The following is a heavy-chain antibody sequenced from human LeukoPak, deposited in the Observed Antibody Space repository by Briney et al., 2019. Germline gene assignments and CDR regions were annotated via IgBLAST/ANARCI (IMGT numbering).Heavy chain of an antibody. CDR2: ISAYNGNT. CDR1: GYTFTSYG. J-gene: IGHJ3*02. V-gene: IGHV1-18*01. CDR3: ARAPSRGYSYGGDAFDI. Sequence: GASVKVSCKASGYTFTSYGISWVRQAPGQGLEWMGWISAYNGNTSYAQKLQGRVTMTTDTSTSTAYMELRSLRSDDTAVYYCARAPSRGYSYGGDAFDIWGQGTMVTVSS. D-gene: IGHD5-18*01.